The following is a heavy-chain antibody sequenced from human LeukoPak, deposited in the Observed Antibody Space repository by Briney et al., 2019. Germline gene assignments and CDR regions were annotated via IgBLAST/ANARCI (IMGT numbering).Heavy chain of an antibody. V-gene: IGHV4-61*02. D-gene: IGHD3-22*01. J-gene: IGHJ6*03. Sequence: SETLSLTCTVSGGSTSSGSYYWSWIRQPAGKGLEWIGRIYTSGSTNYNPSLKSRVTISVDTSKNQFSLKLRSVTAADTAAYYCARDGMGYYDSSGYYYGIYYYYYMDVWGKGTTVTVSS. CDR1: GGSTSSGSYY. CDR2: IYTSGST. CDR3: ARDGMGYYDSSGYYYGIYYYYYMDV.